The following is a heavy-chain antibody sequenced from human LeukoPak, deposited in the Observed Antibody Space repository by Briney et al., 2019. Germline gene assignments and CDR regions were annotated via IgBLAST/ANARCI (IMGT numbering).Heavy chain of an antibody. CDR2: ISSASSTI. J-gene: IGHJ4*02. V-gene: IGHV3-11*01. D-gene: IGHD6-6*01. CDR1: GFTFSDYY. Sequence: PGGSLRLSCAASGFTFSDYYMNWIRQAPGRGLEWVSYISSASSTIYYADSVKGRFTISRDNAKNSLYLQVNSLRAEDTAVYYCARATHEYSSSSSLDYWGQGTLVTVSS. CDR3: ARATHEYSSSSSLDY.